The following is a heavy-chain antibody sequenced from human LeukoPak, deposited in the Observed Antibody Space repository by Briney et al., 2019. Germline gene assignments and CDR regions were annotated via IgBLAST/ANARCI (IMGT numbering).Heavy chain of an antibody. CDR2: IIPIFGTA. CDR3: ARGSSGYYMYYYFDY. J-gene: IGHJ4*02. D-gene: IGHD3-22*01. CDR1: GSSFSSYA. Sequence: SVKVSCKASGSSFSSYAISWVRQAPGQGLEWMGRIIPIFGTANYAQKFQGRVTITTDESTSTAYMELSSLRSEDTAVYYCARGSSGYYMYYYFDYWGQGTLVTVSS. V-gene: IGHV1-69*05.